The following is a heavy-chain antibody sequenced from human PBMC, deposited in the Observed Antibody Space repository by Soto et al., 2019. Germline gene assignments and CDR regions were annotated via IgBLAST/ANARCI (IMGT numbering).Heavy chain of an antibody. CDR3: ARVSRGAFDI. Sequence: QVQLVQSGAEVKKPGASVKVSCKASGYTFTSYFIHWVRQAPGQGLEWMGVFDPSGVATNSAQTFQGRLTMTRDTSTSTVYMDLTSLGSDDTSLYYCARVSRGAFDIWGQGTLVTVSS. CDR2: FDPSGVAT. V-gene: IGHV1-46*01. CDR1: GYTFTSYF. J-gene: IGHJ3*02.